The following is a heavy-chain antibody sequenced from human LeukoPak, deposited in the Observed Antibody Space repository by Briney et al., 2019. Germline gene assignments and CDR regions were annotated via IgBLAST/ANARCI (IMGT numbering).Heavy chain of an antibody. CDR3: ARGKNLGYCSSTSCPTGFDY. J-gene: IGHJ4*02. Sequence: PGGSLRLSCAASGFTFSSYSMNSVRKAPGKGLGWVSPISSSSSYIYYADSVKGRFTISRDNAKNSLYLQMNSLRAEDTAVYYCARGKNLGYCSSTSCPTGFDYWGQGTLVTVSS. CDR2: ISSSSSYI. V-gene: IGHV3-21*01. CDR1: GFTFSSYS. D-gene: IGHD2-2*01.